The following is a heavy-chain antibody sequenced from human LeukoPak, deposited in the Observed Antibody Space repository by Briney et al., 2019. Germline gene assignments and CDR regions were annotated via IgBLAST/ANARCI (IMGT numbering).Heavy chain of an antibody. J-gene: IGHJ4*02. D-gene: IGHD5-12*01. CDR1: GFTFSSYA. Sequence: GGSLRLSCAASGFTFSSYAMSWVRQAPGKGLEWVSSITGSGGSAYYADSVKGRFTISRDNSMNTLYLQMNSLRAEDTAVYYCAKDRSGSGYVPFGCWGQGTLVTVSS. V-gene: IGHV3-23*01. CDR3: AKDRSGSGYVPFGC. CDR2: ITGSGGSA.